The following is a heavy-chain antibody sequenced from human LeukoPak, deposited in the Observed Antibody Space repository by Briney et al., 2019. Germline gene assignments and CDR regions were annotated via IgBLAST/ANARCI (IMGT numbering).Heavy chain of an antibody. Sequence: PSQTLSLTCTVSGGSVSSGDYYWSWIRQHPGKGLEWIGYIYYSGSTYHNPSLKSRVTISVDTSKNQFSLNLSSVTAADTAVYYCARQMSDYGPFDYWGQGTLVTVSS. CDR1: GGSVSSGDYY. D-gene: IGHD4-17*01. J-gene: IGHJ4*02. V-gene: IGHV4-30-4*08. CDR2: IYYSGST. CDR3: ARQMSDYGPFDY.